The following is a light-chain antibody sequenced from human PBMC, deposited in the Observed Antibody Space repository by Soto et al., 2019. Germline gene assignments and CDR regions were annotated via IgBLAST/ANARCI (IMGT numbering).Light chain of an antibody. CDR3: QNFGAYPFT. Sequence: EVVLMQSPDTLSLSPGERATLSCRASESISSHYIAWYQHKPGQAPTLLIFGAFTRATGIPDRFSGSWSGTAFTLNISRLEPEDFAMYYCQNFGAYPFTFGTGTKVDIK. V-gene: IGKV3-20*01. CDR2: GAF. J-gene: IGKJ3*01. CDR1: ESISSHY.